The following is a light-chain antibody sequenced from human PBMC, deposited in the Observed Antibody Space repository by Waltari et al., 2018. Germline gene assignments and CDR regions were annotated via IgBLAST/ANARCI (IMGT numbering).Light chain of an antibody. Sequence: DIQMTQSPSSLSASVGDKVTITCRASQGISNALAWYQQQPGKAPKLLIYAASRLQSGVASRFSSSGSGTDFTLTISSLQSEDFAVYYSQQRNSYPPTFGQGTKVEIK. CDR2: AAS. CDR3: QQRNSYPPT. CDR1: QGISNA. J-gene: IGKJ1*01. V-gene: IGKV1-17*01.